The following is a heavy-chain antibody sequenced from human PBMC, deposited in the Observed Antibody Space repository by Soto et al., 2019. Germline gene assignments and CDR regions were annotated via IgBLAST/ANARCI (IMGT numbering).Heavy chain of an antibody. D-gene: IGHD3-22*01. CDR3: ARAIGPTLFDY. V-gene: IGHV3-13*04. CDR2: IGTAGDT. J-gene: IGHJ4*02. CDR1: GFTFSSYD. Sequence: VGSLRLSCSASGFTFSSYDMHWVRQGPGKGLEWVSAIGTAGDTNYAGSVKGRFTISRENAKNSLYLQMNSLRAGDTAIYFCARAIGPTLFDYWGQGTLVTVSS.